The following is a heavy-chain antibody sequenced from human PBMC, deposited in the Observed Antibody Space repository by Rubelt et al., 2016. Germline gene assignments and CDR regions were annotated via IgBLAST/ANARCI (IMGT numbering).Heavy chain of an antibody. CDR3: ARVQGDIVVVPAAIIV. D-gene: IGHD2-2*02. CDR2: ISTYTGNT. J-gene: IGHJ4*02. Sequence: GLEWMGWISTYTGNTNYARKFQGRVTLTRDTSTSTAYMELRGLRSDDTAVYYCARVQGDIVVVPAAIIVWGQGTLVTVSS. V-gene: IGHV1-18*01.